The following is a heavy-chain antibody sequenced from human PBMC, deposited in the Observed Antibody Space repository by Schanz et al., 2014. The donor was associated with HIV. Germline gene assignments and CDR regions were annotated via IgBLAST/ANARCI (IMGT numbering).Heavy chain of an antibody. Sequence: QVQLLQSGAEMKKPGSSVTVSCKASGGTFGTYGFTWVRQAPGQGLEWVGGIIPIFVTTNYAPRFQGRLTMTADVSTNTASMELSSLRPEDTAVYYCASPAESERGPGDAFDIWGQGTLVTVSS. CDR2: IIPIFVTT. CDR3: ASPAESERGPGDAFDI. D-gene: IGHD1-1*01. J-gene: IGHJ3*02. CDR1: GGTFGTYG. V-gene: IGHV1-69*01.